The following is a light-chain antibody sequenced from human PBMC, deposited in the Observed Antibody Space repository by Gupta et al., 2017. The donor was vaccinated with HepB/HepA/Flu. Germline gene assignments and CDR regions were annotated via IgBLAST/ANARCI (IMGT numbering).Light chain of an antibody. J-gene: IGKJ4*01. V-gene: IGKV3-11*01. Sequence: ELVLTQSPATLALSPAERATLSCRASQSVSNKLAWYQQKPGQAPRLLIYDASTRATGIPARFSGSGSGTDFALTISSLGPEDFTVYYCQRRKNWRPLTFGGGTRVEIK. CDR3: QRRKNWRPLT. CDR2: DAS. CDR1: QSVSNK.